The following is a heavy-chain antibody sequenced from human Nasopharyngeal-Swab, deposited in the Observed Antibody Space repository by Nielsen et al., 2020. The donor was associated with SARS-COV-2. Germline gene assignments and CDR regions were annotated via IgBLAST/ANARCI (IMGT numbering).Heavy chain of an antibody. V-gene: IGHV3-7*01. CDR3: ARTKWLRFGYYYGMDV. J-gene: IGHJ6*02. D-gene: IGHD5-12*01. Sequence: VLQAPGKGLEWVANIKQDGSEKYYVDSVKGRFTISRDNAKNSLYLQMNSLRAEDTAVYYCARTKWLRFGYYYGMDVWGPGTTVTVSS. CDR2: IKQDGSEK.